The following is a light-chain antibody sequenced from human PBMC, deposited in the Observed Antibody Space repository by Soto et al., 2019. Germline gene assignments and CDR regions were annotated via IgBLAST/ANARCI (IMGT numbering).Light chain of an antibody. Sequence: EIVVTQSPDSLSLSPGDGATLSCRASQSVGGHLAWYQQRPGQAPRLLIFDTSVTATGIPARFSGSGSGTDLTLTITRLEPEDSAVYYSQQRHIWPLTFGGGTKVDIK. CDR3: QQRHIWPLT. V-gene: IGKV3-11*01. CDR1: QSVGGH. CDR2: DTS. J-gene: IGKJ4*01.